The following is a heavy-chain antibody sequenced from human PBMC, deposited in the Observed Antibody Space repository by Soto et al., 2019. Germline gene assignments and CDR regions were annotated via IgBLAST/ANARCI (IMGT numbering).Heavy chain of an antibody. J-gene: IGHJ4*02. CDR1: GFTFSSYA. Sequence: GGSLRLSCAASGFTFSSYAMSWVRQAPGKGLEWVSAISGSGGSTYYADSVKGRFTISRDNSKNTLYLQMNSLRAEDTAVYYCAKLALDYGDYEGYFDYWGQGTLVTVSS. CDR2: ISGSGGST. V-gene: IGHV3-23*01. D-gene: IGHD4-17*01. CDR3: AKLALDYGDYEGYFDY.